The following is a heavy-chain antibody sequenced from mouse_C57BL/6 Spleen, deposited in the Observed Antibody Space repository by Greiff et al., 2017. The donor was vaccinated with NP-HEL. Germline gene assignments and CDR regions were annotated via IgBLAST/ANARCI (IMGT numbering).Heavy chain of an antibody. Sequence: EVQLQQSGPVLVKPGASVKMSCKASGYTFTDYYMNWVKQSHGKSLEWIGVINPYNGGTSYNQKFKGKATLTVDKSSSTAYMELNSLTSEDSAVYYCAILNWAFDYWGQGTTLTVSS. CDR3: AILNWAFDY. CDR1: GYTFTDYY. J-gene: IGHJ2*01. D-gene: IGHD4-1*01. V-gene: IGHV1-19*01. CDR2: INPYNGGT.